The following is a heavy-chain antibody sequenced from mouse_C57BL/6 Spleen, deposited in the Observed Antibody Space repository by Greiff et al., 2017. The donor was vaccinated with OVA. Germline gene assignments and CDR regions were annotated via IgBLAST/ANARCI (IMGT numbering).Heavy chain of an antibody. CDR3: AREDGNHFAY. CDR1: GYTFTGYW. V-gene: IGHV1-9*01. CDR2: FLPGSGST. J-gene: IGHJ3*01. D-gene: IGHD2-1*01. Sequence: QVQLQQSGAELMKPGASVKLSCKATGYTFTGYWLEWVKQRPGHGLEWFGEFLPGSGSTNYNEKFKDKATFTADTSSNTASMQLSSLTTEDSAIYYCAREDGNHFAYWGQGTLVTVSA.